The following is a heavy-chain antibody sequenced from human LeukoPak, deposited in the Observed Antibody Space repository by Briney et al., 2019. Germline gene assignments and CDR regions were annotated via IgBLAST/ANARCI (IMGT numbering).Heavy chain of an antibody. CDR2: INHSGST. J-gene: IGHJ3*02. V-gene: IGHV4-34*01. Sequence: SETLSLTCAVYGGSFSGYYWSWIRQPPGKGLEWIGEINHSGSTNYNPSLKSRVTISVDTSKNQFSLKLSSVTAADTAVYYCARAPGQAFDIWGQGTMVTVSS. CDR3: ARAPGQAFDI. CDR1: GGSFSGYY.